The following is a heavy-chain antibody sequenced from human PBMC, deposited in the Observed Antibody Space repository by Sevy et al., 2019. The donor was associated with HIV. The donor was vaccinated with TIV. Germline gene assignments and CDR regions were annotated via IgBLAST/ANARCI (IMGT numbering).Heavy chain of an antibody. CDR2: IYYSGST. J-gene: IGHJ4*02. Sequence: SETLSLTCTVSGGSISSYYWSWIRQPPGKGLEWIGYIYYSGSTNYNPSLKSRVTISVDTSKNQFSLKLISVTAADTAVYYCARYYYGSGSYYPYYFDYWGQGTLVTVSS. V-gene: IGHV4-59*01. CDR1: GGSISSYY. D-gene: IGHD3-10*01. CDR3: ARYYYGSGSYYPYYFDY.